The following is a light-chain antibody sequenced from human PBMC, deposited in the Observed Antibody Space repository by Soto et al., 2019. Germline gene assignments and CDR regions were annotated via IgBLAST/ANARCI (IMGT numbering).Light chain of an antibody. CDR2: GAS. V-gene: IGKV3-15*01. J-gene: IGKJ1*01. CDR1: QSVSSN. Sequence: EIVMTQSPATLSVSPGERATLSCRASQSVSSNLAWYQQKPGQAPRLLIYGASNRATGIPARFSGSGSGTEFTLTISSLQSEDFAVYYCQQYNNWPPWTFGQVTKV. CDR3: QQYNNWPPWT.